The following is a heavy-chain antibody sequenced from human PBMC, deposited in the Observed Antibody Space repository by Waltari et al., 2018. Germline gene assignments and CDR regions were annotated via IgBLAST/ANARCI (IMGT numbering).Heavy chain of an antibody. CDR1: GFTFRTYA. Sequence: EVQLVESGGGLVQPGGSLSLSCAVSGFTFRTYAMTWVRQAPGKGLEWVANIKQDGTEKYYVDSVKGRFSISRDNGKNLLYLHMNSLRADDTAVYYCARDEMHRTTWYHFWGQGTQVTVSS. J-gene: IGHJ4*02. CDR2: IKQDGTEK. D-gene: IGHD6-13*01. V-gene: IGHV3-7*04. CDR3: ARDEMHRTTWYHF.